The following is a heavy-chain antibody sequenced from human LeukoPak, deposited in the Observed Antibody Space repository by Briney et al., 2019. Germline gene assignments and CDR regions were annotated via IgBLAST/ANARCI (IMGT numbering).Heavy chain of an antibody. CDR1: GYTFTGDY. D-gene: IGHD3-10*01. CDR2: INPDGGGT. CDR3: ARDKVRGVCDY. J-gene: IGHJ4*02. V-gene: IGHV1-2*02. Sequence: GASVKVSCKASGYTFTGDYIHWLRQAPGQGLEWMGWINPDGGGTNYAQKFQGRVTLTRDTSISTAYMELSRLRSDDTAIYYCARDKVRGVCDYWGRGTLVTVSS.